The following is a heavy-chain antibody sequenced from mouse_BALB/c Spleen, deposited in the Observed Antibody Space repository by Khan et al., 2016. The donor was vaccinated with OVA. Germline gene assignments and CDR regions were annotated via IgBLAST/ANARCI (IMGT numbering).Heavy chain of an antibody. CDR3: ATTGTNY. Sequence: QIQLVQSGPELKKPGETVKISCKASGYTFTDYSMHWVKQAPGKGLKWMGWINTETGEPTYADDFKGRFAFSLETSASTAYLQINNLKNEATATYSCATTGTNYWGQGTTLTVSS. D-gene: IGHD4-1*02. J-gene: IGHJ2*01. V-gene: IGHV9-2-1*01. CDR1: GYTFTDYS. CDR2: INTETGEP.